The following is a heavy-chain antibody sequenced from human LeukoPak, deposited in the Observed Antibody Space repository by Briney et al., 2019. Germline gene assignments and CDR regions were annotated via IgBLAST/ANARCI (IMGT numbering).Heavy chain of an antibody. Sequence: GGSLRLSCAASGFTFSSYAMSWVRQAPGKGLEWVSAISGSGGSTYYADSVKGRFTISRDNAKNSLYLQMNSLRAEDTAVHYCARFIAAAGRYFDYWGQGTLVTVSS. CDR2: ISGSGGST. V-gene: IGHV3-23*01. CDR1: GFTFSSYA. D-gene: IGHD6-13*01. J-gene: IGHJ4*02. CDR3: ARFIAAAGRYFDY.